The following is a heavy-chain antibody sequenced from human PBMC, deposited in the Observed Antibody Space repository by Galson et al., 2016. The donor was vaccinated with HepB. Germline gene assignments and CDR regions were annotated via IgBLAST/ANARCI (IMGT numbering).Heavy chain of an antibody. Sequence: SVKVSCKASGYIFSSNYMDWVRQAPGQGLEWMGIINPNGGTTVSAQKFQGRVTMTRDTSTSTVYMELSSLRSEDTAIYYGARSSRGWHTPLDYWGQGTPVTVSS. D-gene: IGHD6-19*01. CDR3: ARSSRGWHTPLDY. J-gene: IGHJ4*02. CDR1: GYIFSSNY. V-gene: IGHV1-46*01. CDR2: INPNGGTT.